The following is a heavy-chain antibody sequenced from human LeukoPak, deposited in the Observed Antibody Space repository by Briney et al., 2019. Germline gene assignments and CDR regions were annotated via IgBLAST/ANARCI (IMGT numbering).Heavy chain of an antibody. J-gene: IGHJ4*02. CDR1: GGSISSYY. V-gene: IGHV4-59*12. CDR3: ARVGGRLGAFDY. CDR2: IYYSGST. Sequence: PSETLSLTCTVSGGSISSYYWSWIRQPPGKGLEWIGYIYYSGSTNYNPSLKSRVTISVDTSKNQFSLKLSSVTAADTAVYYCARVGGRLGAFDYWGQGTLVTVSS. D-gene: IGHD7-27*01.